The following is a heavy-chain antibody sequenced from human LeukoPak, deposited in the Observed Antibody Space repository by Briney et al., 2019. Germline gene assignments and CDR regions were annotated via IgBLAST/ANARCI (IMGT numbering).Heavy chain of an antibody. CDR3: ARLKGVLWPSDSWFDP. CDR1: GYTFTGYY. CDR2: INPNSGGT. Sequence: ASVKVSCKASGYTFTGYYMHWVRQAPGQGLEWMGWINPNSGGTNYAQKFQGRVTMTRDTSISTAYLQWSSLKASDTAMYYCARLKGVLWPSDSWFDPWGQGTLVTVSS. D-gene: IGHD3-10*01. V-gene: IGHV1-2*02. J-gene: IGHJ5*02.